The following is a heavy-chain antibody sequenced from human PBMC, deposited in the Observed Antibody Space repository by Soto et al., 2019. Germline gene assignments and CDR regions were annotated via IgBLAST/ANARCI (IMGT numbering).Heavy chain of an antibody. D-gene: IGHD6-6*01. CDR3: TKSSGGSSSVGTDY. CDR2: ITRDGYNK. V-gene: IGHV3-30*04. Sequence: QVQLVESGGGVVQPGRSLRLSCAGSGFIFKNYALNWVRQAPGKGLEWVASITRDGYNKYYADSVKGRFTISRDNTSDTLSLQMTALRTADSSIYYCTKSSGGSSSVGTDYWGQGTRVTVS. CDR1: GFIFKNYA. J-gene: IGHJ4*02.